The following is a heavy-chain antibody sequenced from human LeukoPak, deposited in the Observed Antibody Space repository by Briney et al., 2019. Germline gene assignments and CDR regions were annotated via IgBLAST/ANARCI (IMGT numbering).Heavy chain of an antibody. CDR1: RYRLSTSW. CDR3: AKVKSFGYWFFDL. CDR2: IYIGDSDP. V-gene: IGHV5-51*01. J-gene: IGHJ2*01. Sequence: GESLKISCQGSRYRLSTSWIAWVRQAPGKGLEWVGSIYIGDSDPRYSPSFQGHVTMSADKSVNTASLQWNSLQGSDTGIYYCAKVKSFGYWFFDLWGRGTLVAVSS. D-gene: IGHD3-16*01.